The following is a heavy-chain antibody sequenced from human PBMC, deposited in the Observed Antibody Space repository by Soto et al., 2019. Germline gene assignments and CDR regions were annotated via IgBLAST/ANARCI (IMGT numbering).Heavy chain of an antibody. CDR2: IVVGSGNT. CDR1: GFTFTSSA. J-gene: IGHJ1*01. Sequence: SVKVSCKASGFTFTSSAVQWVRQARGQRLEWIGWIVVGSGNTNYAQKFQERVTITRDMSTSTAYMELSSLRSEDTAVYYCADRLGELWGYFQNWGQGTPVTVSS. V-gene: IGHV1-58*01. CDR3: ADRLGELWGYFQN. D-gene: IGHD3-16*01.